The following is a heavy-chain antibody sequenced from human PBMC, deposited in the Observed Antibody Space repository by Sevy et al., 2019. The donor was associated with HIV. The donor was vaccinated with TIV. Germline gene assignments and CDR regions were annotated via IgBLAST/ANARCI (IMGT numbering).Heavy chain of an antibody. V-gene: IGHV1-2*02. CDR3: TRRPIGFSWSDLAY. J-gene: IGHJ4*02. D-gene: IGHD2-15*01. CDR1: GYTFTGYY. Sequence: ASVKVSCKASGYTFTGYYMHWVRQAPGLGLEWMGWINPNSGGTKYAQKFQGRVTMTRDTSISTAYMELSRLKSDDTAVYYCTRRPIGFSWSDLAYWGQGTLVSVSS. CDR2: INPNSGGT.